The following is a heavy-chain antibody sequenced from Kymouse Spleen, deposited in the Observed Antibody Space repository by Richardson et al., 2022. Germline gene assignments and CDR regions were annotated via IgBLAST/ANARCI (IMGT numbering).Heavy chain of an antibody. Sequence: QVQLVESGGGVVQPGRSLRLSCAASGFTFSSYGMHWVRQAPGKGLEWVAVISYDGSNKYYADSVKGRFTISRDNSKNTLYLQMNSLRAEDTAVYYCAKERGWGSYYYYGMDVWGQGTTVTVSS. D-gene: IGHD7-27*02. CDR1: GFTFSSYG. J-gene: IGHJ6*02. V-gene: IGHV3-30*18. CDR3: AKERGWGSYYYYGMDV. CDR2: ISYDGSNK.